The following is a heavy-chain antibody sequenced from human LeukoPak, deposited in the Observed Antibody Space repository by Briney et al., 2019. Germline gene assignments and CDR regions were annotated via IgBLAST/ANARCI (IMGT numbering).Heavy chain of an antibody. D-gene: IGHD3-3*01. V-gene: IGHV3-21*01. J-gene: IGHJ3*02. CDR3: ARDANRYYDFWSGHTDAFDI. CDR1: GFTFSSYA. Sequence: GRALGLSCAASGFTFSSYAMHWVRQAPGKGLEGVSSISSSSRYIYYADSVKGRFTISRHNAKNLLYLQMNSVRAEDTAVYHCARDANRYYDFWSGHTDAFDIWGQGTMVTVSS. CDR2: ISSSSRYI.